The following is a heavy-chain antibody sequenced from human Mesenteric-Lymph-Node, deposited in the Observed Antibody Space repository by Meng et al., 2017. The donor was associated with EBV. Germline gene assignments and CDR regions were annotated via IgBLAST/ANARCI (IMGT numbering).Heavy chain of an antibody. J-gene: IGHJ4*02. CDR2: ITTVFGIE. Sequence: QVELVQSEPEVKKPGSSVKVSCQGPGDSVNNFAISWVRRATGQGLEWMGDITTVFGIENYAESFQGRVTISADTSTRTTYMDLSSLRSDGTAVYYCVRDLWIRIGECVWGQGTLVTVSS. CDR3: VRDLWIRIGECV. V-gene: IGHV1-69*17. CDR1: GDSVNNFA. D-gene: IGHD5-18*01.